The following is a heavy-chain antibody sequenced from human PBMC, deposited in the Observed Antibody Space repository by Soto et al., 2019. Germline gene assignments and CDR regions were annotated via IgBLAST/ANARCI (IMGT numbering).Heavy chain of an antibody. Sequence: QVQLQESGPGLVKPSETLSLTCTVSGGSISSYYWSWIRQPPGKGLEWIGYIYYSGSTNYNPSLKSRVTISVDTSKNQFSLKLSSVTAADTAVYYCARFAMVRGEGNSYYFDYWGQGTLVTVSS. CDR1: GGSISSYY. CDR3: ARFAMVRGEGNSYYFDY. J-gene: IGHJ4*02. CDR2: IYYSGST. V-gene: IGHV4-59*01. D-gene: IGHD3-10*01.